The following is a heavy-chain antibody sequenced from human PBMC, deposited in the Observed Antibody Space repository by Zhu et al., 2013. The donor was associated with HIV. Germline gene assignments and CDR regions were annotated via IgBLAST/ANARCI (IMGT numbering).Heavy chain of an antibody. CDR3: AKDLPLRYSSGWSGDY. CDR1: GFTFSSYA. CDR2: ISGSGGST. Sequence: EVQLLESGGGLVQPGGSLRLSCAASGFTFSSYAMSWVRQAPGKGLEWVSAISGSGGSTYYADSVKGRFTISRDNSKNTLYLQMNSLRAEDTAVYYCAKDLPLRYSSGWSGDYWGQGTLVTVSS. V-gene: IGHV3-23*01. D-gene: IGHD6-19*01. J-gene: IGHJ4*02.